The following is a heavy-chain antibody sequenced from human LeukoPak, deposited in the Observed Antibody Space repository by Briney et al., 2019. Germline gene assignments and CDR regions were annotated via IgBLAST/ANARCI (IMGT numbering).Heavy chain of an antibody. V-gene: IGHV3-21*01. CDR1: GFTFCSYS. Sequence: GGSLRLSCAASGFTFCSYSMNWVRQAPGKGLEWVSSISSSSSYIYYADSVKGRFTISRDNAKNSLYLQMNSLRAEDTAVYYCARDLSSVPNYYDSSGYYQHPPFDYWGQGTLVTVSS. D-gene: IGHD3-22*01. CDR3: ARDLSSVPNYYDSSGYYQHPPFDY. CDR2: ISSSSSYI. J-gene: IGHJ4*02.